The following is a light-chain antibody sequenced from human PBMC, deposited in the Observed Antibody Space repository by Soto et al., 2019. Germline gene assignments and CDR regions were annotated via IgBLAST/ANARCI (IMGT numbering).Light chain of an antibody. CDR2: ANS. CDR3: QSYDTSLSVV. CDR1: SSNIGAGYD. J-gene: IGLJ2*01. Sequence: QSVLTQPPSVSGAPGQRVTISCTGSSSNIGAGYDVQWYQQLPGTAPKLLMYANSNRPSGVPDRFSGSKSGTSASLAITGLQAEDEADYYCQSYDTSLSVVFGGGTKVTVL. V-gene: IGLV1-40*01.